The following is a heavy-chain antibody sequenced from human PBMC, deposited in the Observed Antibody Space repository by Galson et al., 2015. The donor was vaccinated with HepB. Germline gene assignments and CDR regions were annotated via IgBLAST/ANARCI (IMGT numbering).Heavy chain of an antibody. J-gene: IGHJ6*02. Sequence: SVKVSCKASGGTFSSYAISWVRQAPGQGLEWMGGIIPIFGTANYAQKFQGRVTITADESTSTAYMELSSLRSEDTAVYYCAREANSSPGEYYYGMDVWGQGTTVTVSS. V-gene: IGHV1-69*13. CDR1: GGTFSSYA. CDR3: AREANSSPGEYYYGMDV. CDR2: IIPIFGTA. D-gene: IGHD6-13*01.